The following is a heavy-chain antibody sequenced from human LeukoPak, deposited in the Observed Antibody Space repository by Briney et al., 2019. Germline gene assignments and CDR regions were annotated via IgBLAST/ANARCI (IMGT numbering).Heavy chain of an antibody. V-gene: IGHV1-8*01. CDR1: GYTFGSYE. CDR3: ARRVGYYYYMDV. Sequence: ASVKVSCKASGYTFGSYEINWVRQATGQGPEWMGWMNSSTGNTGYAQKFQGRVTMTRNTSITTAYMELSSLRSEDTAVYYCARRVGYYYYMDVWGKGTTVTVSS. CDR2: MNSSTGNT. J-gene: IGHJ6*03.